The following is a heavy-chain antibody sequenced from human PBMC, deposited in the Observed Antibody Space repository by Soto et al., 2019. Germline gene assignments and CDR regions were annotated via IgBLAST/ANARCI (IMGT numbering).Heavy chain of an antibody. V-gene: IGHV3-23*01. J-gene: IGHJ4*02. CDR2: ISGSGGST. D-gene: IGHD6-13*01. Sequence: GGSLRLSCAASGFTFSSYAMSWVRQAPGKGLEWVSAISGSGGSTYYADSVKGRFTISRDNSKNTLYLQMNSLRAEDTAVYYCAKDEGIAAAGTWYFDYWGQGTLVTVSS. CDR3: AKDEGIAAAGTWYFDY. CDR1: GFTFSSYA.